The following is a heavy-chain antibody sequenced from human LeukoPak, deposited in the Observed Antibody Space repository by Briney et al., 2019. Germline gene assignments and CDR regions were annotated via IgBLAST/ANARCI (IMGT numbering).Heavy chain of an antibody. D-gene: IGHD1-26*01. J-gene: IGHJ6*02. CDR3: ARGPDPGKVGAAIYYYFGMDV. CDR2: IYYSGST. Sequence: SETLSLTCTVSGGSISSYYWSWIRQPPGKGLEWFGYIYYSGSTNYNPSLKSRVTISIDTSKNQFSLKLSSVPAADTAVYYCARGPDPGKVGAAIYYYFGMDVWGQGTTVTVSS. V-gene: IGHV4-59*12. CDR1: GGSISSYY.